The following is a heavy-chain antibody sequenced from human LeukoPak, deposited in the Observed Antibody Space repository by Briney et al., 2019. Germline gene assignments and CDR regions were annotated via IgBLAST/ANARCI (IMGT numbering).Heavy chain of an antibody. CDR3: ARGRYYDYVWGSYRPYYFDY. J-gene: IGHJ4*02. Sequence: SETLSLTCVVSGYSISSGYYWGWIRQPPGKGLEWIATIHHSGSTYYSPSLKSRVTISVDTSKNQFSLKLSSVTAADTAVYYCARGRYYDYVWGSYRPYYFDYWGQGTLVTVSS. CDR2: IHHSGST. D-gene: IGHD3-16*02. V-gene: IGHV4-38-2*01. CDR1: GYSISSGYY.